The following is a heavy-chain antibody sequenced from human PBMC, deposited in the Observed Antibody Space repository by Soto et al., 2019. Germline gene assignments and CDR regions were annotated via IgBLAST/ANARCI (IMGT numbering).Heavy chain of an antibody. CDR2: INPSGGST. CDR3: ARDSDIFDY. J-gene: IGHJ4*02. D-gene: IGHD3-9*01. CDR1: GYTFTSYY. V-gene: IGHV1-46*03. Sequence: QVQLVQSGAEVKKPGASVKVSCKASGYTFTSYYMHWVRQAPGQGLEWMGIINPSGGSTSYAQKFQGRVTMARDTSTSTVYLALSSLRCEDTAVYYCARDSDIFDYWGQGTLVTGSS.